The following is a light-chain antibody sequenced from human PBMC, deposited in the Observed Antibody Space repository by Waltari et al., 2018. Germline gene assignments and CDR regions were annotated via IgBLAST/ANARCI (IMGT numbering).Light chain of an antibody. CDR2: DVS. CDR1: SSDVGGYSY. Sequence: QSALTQPASVSGSPGQSITISCTGSSSDVGGYSYVSWYQQHPGKVPKLVIYDVSNWPSGVSNRFSGSKSGNTASLTISGLQAEDEADYYCSSYTSISTLVFGSGTKVTVL. J-gene: IGLJ1*01. CDR3: SSYTSISTLV. V-gene: IGLV2-14*01.